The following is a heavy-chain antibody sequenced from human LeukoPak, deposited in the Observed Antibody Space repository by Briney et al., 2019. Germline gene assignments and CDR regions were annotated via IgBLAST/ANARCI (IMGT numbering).Heavy chain of an antibody. CDR1: GFTFSSYW. D-gene: IGHD3-10*01. Sequence: PGGSLRLSCAASGFTFSSYWMSWVRQAPGKGLEWVANIKQDGSEKYYVDSVKGRFTISRDNAKNSLYLQMNSLRPEDTALYYCAKAFPRFGTGTYNWFDSWGQGTLVTVSS. J-gene: IGHJ5*01. V-gene: IGHV3-7*03. CDR3: AKAFPRFGTGTYNWFDS. CDR2: IKQDGSEK.